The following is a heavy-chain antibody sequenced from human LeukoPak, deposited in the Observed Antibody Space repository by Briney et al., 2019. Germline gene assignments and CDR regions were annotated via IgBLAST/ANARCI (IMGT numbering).Heavy chain of an antibody. CDR3: ASGGDYEPFDY. V-gene: IGHV3-30*19. CDR2: ISYDGSNK. Sequence: PGGSLRLSCAASGFTFSSYGMHWVRQAPGKGLEWVAVISYDGSNKYYADSVKGRFTISRDNSKNTLYLQMNSLRAEDTAVYYCASGGDYEPFDYWGQGTLVTVSS. D-gene: IGHD4-17*01. CDR1: GFTFSSYG. J-gene: IGHJ4*02.